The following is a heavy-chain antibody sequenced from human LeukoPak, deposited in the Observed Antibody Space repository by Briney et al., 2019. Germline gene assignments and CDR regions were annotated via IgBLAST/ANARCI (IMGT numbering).Heavy chain of an antibody. J-gene: IGHJ1*01. V-gene: IGHV3-21*01. CDR1: GFTFNSYS. CDR2: ISSSSSYI. Sequence: GGSLRLSCAASGFTFNSYSMNWVRQAPGKGLEWVSSISSSSSYIYYADSVKGRFTISRDNAENSLYLQMNSLRAEDTAVYYCARDSAVDCSGGSCYSDFQHWGQGTLVTVSS. CDR3: ARDSAVDCSGGSCYSDFQH. D-gene: IGHD2-15*01.